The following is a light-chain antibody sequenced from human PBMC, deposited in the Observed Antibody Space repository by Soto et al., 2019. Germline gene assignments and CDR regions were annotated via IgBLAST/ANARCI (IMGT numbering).Light chain of an antibody. CDR3: QQYGGSPPVT. Sequence: EIVLTQSPATLSLSPGERATLSCRASQSVSSYLAWYQHKPGQPPKLIVYSASRRATGIPDRFSGSGSGTDFTLTISRLEPEDFALYYCQQYGGSPPVTFGGGTKVDIK. CDR1: QSVSSY. CDR2: SAS. J-gene: IGKJ4*01. V-gene: IGKV3-20*01.